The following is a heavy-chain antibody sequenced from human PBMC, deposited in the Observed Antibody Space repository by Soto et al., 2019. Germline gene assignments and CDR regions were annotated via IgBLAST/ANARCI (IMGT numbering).Heavy chain of an antibody. V-gene: IGHV4-34*01. Sequence: TPGKGLEWIGEMSHSGGTHFNPSLKIRVTIAVDTSKNQFSLDIYAVTAADTALYYFFFEAEESIRDVRSASAFQ. J-gene: IGHJ1*01. CDR3: FFEAEESIRDVRSASAFQ. D-gene: IGHD2-21*01. CDR2: MSHSGGT.